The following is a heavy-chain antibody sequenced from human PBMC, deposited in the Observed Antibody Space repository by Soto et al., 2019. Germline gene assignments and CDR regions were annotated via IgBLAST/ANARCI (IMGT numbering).Heavy chain of an antibody. D-gene: IGHD3-3*01. CDR2: ISYDGSNK. Sequence: GSLRLSCAASGXTFSSYAMHWVRQAPGKGLEWVAVISYDGSNKYYADSVKGRFTISRDNSKNTLYLQMNSLRAEDTAVYYCARQRYFTIFGVVREYGMDVWGQGTTGTVSS. V-gene: IGHV3-30-3*01. J-gene: IGHJ6*02. CDR3: ARQRYFTIFGVVREYGMDV. CDR1: GXTFSSYA.